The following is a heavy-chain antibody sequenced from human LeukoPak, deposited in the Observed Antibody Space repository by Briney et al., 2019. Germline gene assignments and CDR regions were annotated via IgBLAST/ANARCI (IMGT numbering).Heavy chain of an antibody. V-gene: IGHV5-51*01. D-gene: IGHD5-18*01. Sequence: GVSLKISCKASGYNCTNYWIGWVRQMPGKGLEWIGIISPGDPDTRYSPSFQGQVTISADKSICTAYLQWSSLKASDTAMYYCARRGDSYGRFDYWGQGILVTVSS. CDR1: GYNCTNYW. CDR3: ARRGDSYGRFDY. J-gene: IGHJ4*02. CDR2: ISPGDPDT.